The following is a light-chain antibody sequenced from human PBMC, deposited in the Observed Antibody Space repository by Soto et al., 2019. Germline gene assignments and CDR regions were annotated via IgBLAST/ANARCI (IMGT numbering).Light chain of an antibody. Sequence: DIVMTQSPDSLAVSLGERATINCRSSQSVLYSSNNENYLAWYQQKAGQPPKLLIYWASTRESGVPDRFSGSGSGTDFTLSISSIQAEDVAVYYCQQSYSTPLTFGGGTRVEIK. CDR2: WAS. V-gene: IGKV4-1*01. CDR1: QSVLYSSNNENY. CDR3: QQSYSTPLT. J-gene: IGKJ4*01.